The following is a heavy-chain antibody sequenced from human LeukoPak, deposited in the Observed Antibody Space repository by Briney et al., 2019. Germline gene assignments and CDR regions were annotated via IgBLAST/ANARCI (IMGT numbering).Heavy chain of an antibody. V-gene: IGHV5-51*01. CDR3: ARHRDSSSWSPFDY. Sequence: GESLKISCRGSESRFTNYWIGWVRQLPGKGLEWMGIIFPGDSHTTYSPSFQGQVTISADKSISTAYLHWSSLKASDTAMYYCARHRDSSSWSPFDYWGQGTLVTVSS. CDR2: IFPGDSHT. D-gene: IGHD2-2*01. CDR1: ESRFTNYW. J-gene: IGHJ4*02.